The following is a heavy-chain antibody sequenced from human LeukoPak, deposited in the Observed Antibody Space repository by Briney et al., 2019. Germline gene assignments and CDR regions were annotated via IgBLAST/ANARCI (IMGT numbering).Heavy chain of an antibody. D-gene: IGHD3-22*01. CDR2: IYSNGIT. V-gene: IGHV4-4*08. J-gene: IGHJ2*01. CDR3: ARRAYYDTSGYHPASGYFDL. Sequence: SETLSLTCTVSGGSIFSYYFNWIRQPPGKGLEWIGYIYSNGITNYNPSLRSRGTISIATSKNQFSLRLRSVTAADTAIYYCARRAYYDTSGYHPASGYFDLWGRGTLVTVSS. CDR1: GGSIFSYY.